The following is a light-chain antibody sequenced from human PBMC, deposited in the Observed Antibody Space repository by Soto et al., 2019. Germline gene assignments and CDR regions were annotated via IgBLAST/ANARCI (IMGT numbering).Light chain of an antibody. CDR3: QQYNNWPRT. Sequence: VMAQSPATLSLSLGDRAALSCRASQSVSSNLAWYQQKPGQAPRLLIFGASTRATGIPPRFSGSGSGTEFTLIISSLQSEDFAIYYCQQYNNWPRTFGRGTKVELK. CDR2: GAS. J-gene: IGKJ1*01. V-gene: IGKV3-15*01. CDR1: QSVSSN.